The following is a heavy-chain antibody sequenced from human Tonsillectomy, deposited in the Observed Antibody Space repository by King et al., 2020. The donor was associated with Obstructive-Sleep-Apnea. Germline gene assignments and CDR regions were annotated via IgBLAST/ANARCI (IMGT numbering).Heavy chain of an antibody. CDR1: GFTFGDYA. J-gene: IGHJ6*02. CDR3: TLAARPLDYYYGMDV. CDR2: IRSKAYGGTT. Sequence: VQLVESGGGLVQPGRSLRLSCTASGFTFGDYAMSWFRQAPGKGLEWVGFIRSKAYGGTTEYAASVKGRFTISRDDSKSIAYLQMNSLKTEDTAVYYCTLAARPLDYYYGMDVWGQGTTVTVSS. D-gene: IGHD6-6*01. V-gene: IGHV3-49*03.